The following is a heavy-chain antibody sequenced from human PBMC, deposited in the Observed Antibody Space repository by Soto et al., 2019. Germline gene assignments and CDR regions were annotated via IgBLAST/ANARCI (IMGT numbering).Heavy chain of an antibody. J-gene: IGHJ4*02. CDR2: IEHGGST. D-gene: IGHD3-10*01. CDR3: ARAPMVRGVPLDFDY. V-gene: IGHV4-34*02. Sequence: QVQLQQWGTRLLKPSETLSLTCAVFGESFSGHYWSWIRQTPGKGLEWIGEIEHGGSTNYNPSIKSRVRMSVDTTRKQFSLRLNSGIAAATAVYYCARAPMVRGVPLDFDYWGQGTLVTVSS. CDR1: GESFSGHY.